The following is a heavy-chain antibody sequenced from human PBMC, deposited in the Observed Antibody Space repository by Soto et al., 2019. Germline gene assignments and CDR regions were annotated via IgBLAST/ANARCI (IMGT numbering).Heavy chain of an antibody. V-gene: IGHV3-74*01. CDR1: GFTFSSYW. J-gene: IGHJ3*02. CDR3: VSVGMWWARAFDI. CDR2: INSGGSST. D-gene: IGHD2-21*01. Sequence: GGSLRLSCAASGFTFSSYWMYWVRQAPGKGLVWVSDINSGGSSTTYADSVKGRFTISRDNAKNTLYLQMNSLRAEDMAVYYCVSVGMWWARAFDILRQGTMVTV.